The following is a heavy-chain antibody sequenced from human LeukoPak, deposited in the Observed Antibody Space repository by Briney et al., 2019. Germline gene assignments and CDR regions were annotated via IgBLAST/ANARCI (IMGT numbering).Heavy chain of an antibody. CDR3: ARDPAYSSSWYTGISWFDP. CDR1: GYTFTSYG. J-gene: IGHJ5*02. Sequence: ASVKVSCKASGYTFTSYGISWVRQAPGQGLEWMGWIGAYNGNTNYAQKLQGRVTITRDTSASTAYMELSSLRSEDTAVYYCARDPAYSSSWYTGISWFDPWGQGTLVTVSS. V-gene: IGHV1-18*01. D-gene: IGHD6-13*01. CDR2: IGAYNGNT.